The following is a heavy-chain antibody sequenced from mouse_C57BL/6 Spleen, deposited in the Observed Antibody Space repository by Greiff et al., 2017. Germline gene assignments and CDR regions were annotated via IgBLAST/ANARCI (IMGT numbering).Heavy chain of an antibody. D-gene: IGHD4-1*01. V-gene: IGHV1-26*01. CDR3: ESSKLGRRYFDV. J-gene: IGHJ1*03. CDR1: GYTFTDYY. CDR2: INPNNGGT. Sequence: EVQLQQSGPELVKPGASVKISCKASGYTFTDYYMNWVKQSHGQSLEWIGDINPNNGGTSYNQKFKGKATLTVDKSSSTAYMELRSLTSEDSAVYCCESSKLGRRYFDVWGTGATVTVSS.